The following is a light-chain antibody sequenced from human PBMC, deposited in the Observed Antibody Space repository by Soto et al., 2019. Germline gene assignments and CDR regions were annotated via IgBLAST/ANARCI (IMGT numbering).Light chain of an antibody. CDR2: GAS. CDR3: QQYNNWLPA. Sequence: EIVMTQSPATLSVSPGERATLSCRASKSVSGNLAWYQQKPGQAPRLLIYGASTRATGIPARFSGSGSGTEFTLTISSLQSEDSAVYYCQQYNNWLPAFGQGTKVEIK. J-gene: IGKJ1*01. CDR1: KSVSGN. V-gene: IGKV3-15*01.